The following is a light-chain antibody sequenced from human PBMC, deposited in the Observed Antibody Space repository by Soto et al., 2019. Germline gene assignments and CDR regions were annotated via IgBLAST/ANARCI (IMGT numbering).Light chain of an antibody. Sequence: QSALTQPPSASGSPGQSVTISCTGTSSDIGAYNYVSWFQQHPGEAPKLIISEVNKRPSGVPYRFSGSKSGNTASLTVSGLQAEDEADYYCTSYGGRDNLMFGGGTKVTVL. CDR1: SSDIGAYNY. CDR3: TSYGGRDNLM. V-gene: IGLV2-8*01. CDR2: EVN. J-gene: IGLJ3*02.